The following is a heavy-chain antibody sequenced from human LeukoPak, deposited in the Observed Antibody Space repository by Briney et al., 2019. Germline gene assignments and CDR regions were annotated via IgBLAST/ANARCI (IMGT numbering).Heavy chain of an antibody. CDR2: IRGSGGGT. D-gene: IGHD6-6*01. Sequence: GVSLRLSCPASRFTFNSYSMRWLRQAPGNGLEWISTIRGSGGGTYYADSVKGRFTISRDNSKNTLYLQMNRLRAEDTAVYYCARESSSNPFDSWGQGTLVTVSS. J-gene: IGHJ4*02. CDR3: ARESSSNPFDS. CDR1: RFTFNSYS. V-gene: IGHV3-23*01.